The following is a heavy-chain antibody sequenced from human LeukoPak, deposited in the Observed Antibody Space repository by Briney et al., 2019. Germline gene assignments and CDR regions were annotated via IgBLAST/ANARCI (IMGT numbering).Heavy chain of an antibody. CDR2: INAGNGNT. CDR3: ARASIMITFGGVIVALWSKGMDV. J-gene: IGHJ6*02. Sequence: ASVKVSCKASEYTFTSYAMHWVRQAPGQRLEWMGWINAGNGNTKYSQKFQGRVTITRDTSAGTAYMELSSLRSEDTAVYYCARASIMITFGGVIVALWSKGMDVWGQGTTVTVSS. D-gene: IGHD3-16*02. CDR1: EYTFTSYA. V-gene: IGHV1-3*01.